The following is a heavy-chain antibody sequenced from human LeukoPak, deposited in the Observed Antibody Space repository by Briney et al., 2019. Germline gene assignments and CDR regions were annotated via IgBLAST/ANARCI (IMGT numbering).Heavy chain of an antibody. D-gene: IGHD3-3*02. CDR1: GGSISSYY. J-gene: IGHJ6*02. CDR3: ARDSTPPVDYYYGMDV. V-gene: IGHV4-4*07. Sequence: SETLSLTCTVSGGSISSYYWSWIRQPAGKGLEWIGPLYTSGSTNYNPSLRSRVTMPVDTSKNQFSLKLSSVTAADTAVYYCARDSTPPVDYYYGMDVWGQGTTVTVSS. CDR2: LYTSGST.